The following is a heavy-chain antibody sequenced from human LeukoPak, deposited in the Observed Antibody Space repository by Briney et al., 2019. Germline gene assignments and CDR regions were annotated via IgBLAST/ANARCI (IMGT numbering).Heavy chain of an antibody. V-gene: IGHV3-48*03. Sequence: GGSLRLSCAASGFTFSSYEMNWVRQAPGKGLEWVSYISSSGSTIYYAAPVKGRFTISRDNAKNSLYLQMTSLRAEDTAVYYCARSAGTVTTGFDYWGQGTLVTVSS. CDR3: ARSAGTVTTGFDY. J-gene: IGHJ4*02. CDR1: GFTFSSYE. D-gene: IGHD4-17*01. CDR2: ISSSGSTI.